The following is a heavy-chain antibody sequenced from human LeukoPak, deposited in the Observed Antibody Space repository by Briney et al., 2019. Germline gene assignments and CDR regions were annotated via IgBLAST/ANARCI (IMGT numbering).Heavy chain of an antibody. CDR2: ISSSGSTI. CDR1: GFTFSDYY. J-gene: IGHJ5*02. CDR3: ARLKYDFWSGYLQNWFDP. D-gene: IGHD3-3*01. Sequence: PGGSLRLSCAASGFTFSDYYMSWIRQAPGKGLEWVSYISSSGSTIYYADSVKGRFTISRDNAKNSLYLQMNSLRAEDTAVYYCARLKYDFWSGYLQNWFDPWGQGTLVTVSS. V-gene: IGHV3-11*01.